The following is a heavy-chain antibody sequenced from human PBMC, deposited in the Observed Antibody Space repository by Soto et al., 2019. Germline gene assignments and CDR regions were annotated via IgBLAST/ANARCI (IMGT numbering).Heavy chain of an antibody. CDR1: GFTFSSYG. V-gene: IGHV3-33*01. D-gene: IGHD3-10*01. J-gene: IGHJ4*02. CDR3: ARDPDPMASLYYFDY. Sequence: GGSLRLSCAASGFTFSSYGMHWVRQAPGKGLEWVAVIWYDGSNKYYADSVKGRFTISRDNSKNTLYLQMNSLRAEDTAVYYCARDPDPMASLYYFDYCGQGTLVTVYS. CDR2: IWYDGSNK.